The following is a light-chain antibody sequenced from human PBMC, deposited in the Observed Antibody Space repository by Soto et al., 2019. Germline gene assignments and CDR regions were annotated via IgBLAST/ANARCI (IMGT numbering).Light chain of an antibody. CDR1: QSVSSY. Sequence: EIVMTQSPANLSVSPGERATHSCRASQSVSSYLAWYQQKPGQGPRLLIYGASTRATSIQARFSGSGSGTEFTLTINSLQSEDFAVYYCQQYNKWPPHTFGQGTKLEIK. CDR3: QQYNKWPPHT. CDR2: GAS. J-gene: IGKJ2*01. V-gene: IGKV3-15*01.